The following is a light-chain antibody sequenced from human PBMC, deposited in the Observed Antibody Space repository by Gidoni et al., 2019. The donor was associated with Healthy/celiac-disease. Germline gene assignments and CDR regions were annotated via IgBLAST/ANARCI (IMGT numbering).Light chain of an antibody. Sequence: EIVMTQSPATLSVSPGERATLSCSASQSVSSNLAWYQQKPGQAPRLLIYGASTRATVIPARFSGSGSGTEFTLTISSLQSEDFAVYYCQQYNNWPPWTFGQGTKVEIK. CDR1: QSVSSN. CDR3: QQYNNWPPWT. V-gene: IGKV3-15*01. J-gene: IGKJ1*01. CDR2: GAS.